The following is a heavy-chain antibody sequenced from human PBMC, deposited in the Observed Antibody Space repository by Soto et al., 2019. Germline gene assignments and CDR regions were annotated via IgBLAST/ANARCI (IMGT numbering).Heavy chain of an antibody. CDR2: INHSGST. Sequence: PSETLSLTCAVYGGSFSGYYWSWIRQPPGKGLEWIGEINHSGSTNYNPSLKSRVTISVDTSKNQFSLKLSSVTAADTAVYYCARGLGYCSSTSCYRRPAYNWFDPWGQGTLVTVSS. CDR1: GGSFSGYY. CDR3: ARGLGYCSSTSCYRRPAYNWFDP. J-gene: IGHJ5*02. V-gene: IGHV4-34*01. D-gene: IGHD2-2*01.